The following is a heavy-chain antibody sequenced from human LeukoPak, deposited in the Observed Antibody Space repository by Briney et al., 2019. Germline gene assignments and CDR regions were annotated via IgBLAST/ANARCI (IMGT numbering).Heavy chain of an antibody. V-gene: IGHV6-1*01. CDR2: TYYRSKWYN. Sequence: SQTLSLTCAISGDSVSSNSAAWNWIRQSPSRGLEWLGRTYYRSKWYNDHAASVKSRITINADTSKNQFSLQLNSVTPEDTAVYYCARGGYCSSTSCYSWFDPWGQGTLVTVSS. D-gene: IGHD2-2*02. CDR1: GDSVSSNSAA. CDR3: ARGGYCSSTSCYSWFDP. J-gene: IGHJ5*02.